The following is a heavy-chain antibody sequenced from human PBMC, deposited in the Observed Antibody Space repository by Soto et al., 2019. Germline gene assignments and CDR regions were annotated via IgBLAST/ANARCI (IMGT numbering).Heavy chain of an antibody. Sequence: SHPLSLTFAISGDSVSSNTASWNWIRQSPSRGLEWLGRTYFRSKWYNDYAVSVKSRIIINPDTSNNQFSLQLNSVTPEDTAVYFCAKGDNLGPKTGYAFDPWGQGIMVTVS. V-gene: IGHV6-1*01. CDR1: GDSVSSNTAS. J-gene: IGHJ5*02. CDR3: AKGDNLGPKTGYAFDP. D-gene: IGHD5-12*01. CDR2: TYFRSKWYN.